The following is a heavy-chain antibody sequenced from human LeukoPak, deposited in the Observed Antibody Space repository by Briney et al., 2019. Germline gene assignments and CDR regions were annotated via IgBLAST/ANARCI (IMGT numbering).Heavy chain of an antibody. D-gene: IGHD2-15*01. CDR1: GGSIGSGGYY. V-gene: IGHV4-31*03. CDR2: IYYSGST. CDR3: ARDRTVGYCSGGSCYSSWFDP. J-gene: IGHJ5*02. Sequence: SETLSLTCTVSGGSIGSGGYYWSWIRRHPGKGLEWIGYIYYSGSTYYNPSLKSRVTISVDTSKNQFSLKLSSVTAADTAVYYCARDRTVGYCSGGSCYSSWFDPWGQGTLVTVSS.